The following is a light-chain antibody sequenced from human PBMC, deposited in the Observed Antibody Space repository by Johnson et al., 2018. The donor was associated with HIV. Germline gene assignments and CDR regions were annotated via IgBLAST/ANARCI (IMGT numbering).Light chain of an antibody. J-gene: IGLJ1*01. CDR1: SSNIGSNT. Sequence: QSVLTQSPSASGTPGQRVTISCSGSSSNIGSNTVNWYQQLPGTTPKLLIYSNNQRPSGVPDRFSGSKSGTSASLAISGLQSEDEADYYCASWDDSLNGRVFGTGTQVTVL. CDR3: ASWDDSLNGRV. V-gene: IGLV1-44*01. CDR2: SNN.